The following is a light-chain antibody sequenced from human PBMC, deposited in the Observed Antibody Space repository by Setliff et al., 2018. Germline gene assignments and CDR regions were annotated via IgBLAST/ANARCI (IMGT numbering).Light chain of an antibody. CDR2: EVT. Sequence: QSALTQPPSASGSPGQSLSISCTGTSNDVGAYNFVSWYQQHPGKAPKLLIYEVTKRPSGVPDRLSGSKSGNTASLTVSGLQAEDEADYFCSSYAASYNPYVFGTGTKV. CDR3: SSYAASYNPYV. J-gene: IGLJ1*01. CDR1: SNDVGAYNF. V-gene: IGLV2-8*01.